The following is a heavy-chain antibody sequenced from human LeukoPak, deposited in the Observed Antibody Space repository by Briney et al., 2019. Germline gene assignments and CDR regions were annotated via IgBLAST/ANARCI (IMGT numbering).Heavy chain of an antibody. V-gene: IGHV3-30*02. CDR2: IPYDGNNK. CDR1: GFTFSSYG. J-gene: IGHJ3*02. Sequence: GGSLRLSCAASGFTFSSYGMHWVRQAPGKGLEWVAFIPYDGNNKYYPDSVKGRFTLSRDNSKNTLYLQMNSLRPEDTALYYCAKDLQIRAQYPDAFDIWGQGTMVTVSS. D-gene: IGHD2-2*01. CDR3: AKDLQIRAQYPDAFDI.